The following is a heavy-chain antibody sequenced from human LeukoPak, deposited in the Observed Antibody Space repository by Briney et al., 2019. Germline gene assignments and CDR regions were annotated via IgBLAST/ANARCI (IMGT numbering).Heavy chain of an antibody. D-gene: IGHD3-10*01. CDR1: GFTFSSYA. CDR2: ISYDGSNK. CDR3: ARGSVVRGAYPYYFDY. V-gene: IGHV3-30*04. Sequence: GGSLRLSCAASGFTFSSYAMHWVRQAPGKGLEWVAVISYDGSNKYYADSVKGRFTISRDNSKNTLYLQMNSLRAEDTGVYYCARGSVVRGAYPYYFDYWGQGTLVTVSS. J-gene: IGHJ4*02.